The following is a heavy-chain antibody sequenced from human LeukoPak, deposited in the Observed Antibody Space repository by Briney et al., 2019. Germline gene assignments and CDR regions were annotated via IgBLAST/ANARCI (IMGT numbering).Heavy chain of an antibody. CDR3: ARGGIYDFWSGYPPNWFDP. J-gene: IGHJ5*02. Sequence: PSEALSLTCTVSLGSISSYYWSWIRQPPGERLGWIGSIYYSGSTNYNPSLKSRVTISVDTSKNQFSLKLSSVTAADTAVYYCARGGIYDFWSGYPPNWFDPWGQGTLVTVSS. D-gene: IGHD3-3*01. V-gene: IGHV4-59*01. CDR2: IYYSGST. CDR1: LGSISSYY.